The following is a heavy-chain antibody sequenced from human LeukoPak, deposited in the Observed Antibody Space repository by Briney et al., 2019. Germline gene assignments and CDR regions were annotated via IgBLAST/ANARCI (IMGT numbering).Heavy chain of an antibody. V-gene: IGHV4-30-2*01. D-gene: IGHD6-13*01. CDR2: IYHSGST. CDR3: ARDLLAAAGSGLGY. CDR1: GGSTSSGGYS. Sequence: SETLSLTCAVSGGSTSSGGYSWSWIRQPPGKGLEWIGYIYHSGSTYYNPSLKSRVTISVDRSKNQFSLKLSSVTAADTAVYYCARDLLAAAGSGLGYWGQGTLVTVSS. J-gene: IGHJ4*02.